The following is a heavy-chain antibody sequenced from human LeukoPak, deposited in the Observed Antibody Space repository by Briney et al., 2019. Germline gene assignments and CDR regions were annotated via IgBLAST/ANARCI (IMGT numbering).Heavy chain of an antibody. CDR1: GFSSDDYG. J-gene: IGHJ6*03. CDR2: ISWNGGST. D-gene: IGHD1-26*01. Sequence: AGGSLRLSCAASGFSSDDYGMSWVRQAPGKGLEWVPGISWNGGSTGYTDSVKGRFTISRDNAKNSLYLQMNSLRAEDTAFYYCARDGSGSFSAYLVYMDGCGKPSTISVSS. V-gene: IGHV3-20*04. CDR3: ARDGSGSFSAYLVYMDG.